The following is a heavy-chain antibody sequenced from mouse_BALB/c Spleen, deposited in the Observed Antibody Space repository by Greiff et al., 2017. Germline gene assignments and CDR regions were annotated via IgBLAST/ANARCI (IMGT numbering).Heavy chain of an antibody. D-gene: IGHD2-10*01. V-gene: IGHV5-6*01. J-gene: IGHJ4*01. CDR1: GFTFSSYG. Sequence: EVQGVESGGDLVKPGGSLKLSCAASGFTFSSYGMSWVRQTPDKRLEWVATISSGGSYTYYPDSVKGRFTISRDNAKNTLYLQMSSLKSEDTAMYYCARAYYGNYNAMDYWGQGTSVTVSS. CDR2: ISSGGSYT. CDR3: ARAYYGNYNAMDY.